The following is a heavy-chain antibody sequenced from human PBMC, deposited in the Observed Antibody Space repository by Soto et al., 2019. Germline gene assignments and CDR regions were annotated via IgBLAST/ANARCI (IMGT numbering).Heavy chain of an antibody. V-gene: IGHV3-48*01. J-gene: IGHJ4*02. Sequence: EVQLVESGGGLVQPGGSLRLSCVASGFTFNSYSMNWVRQAPGKGLEWISYINSGSTSAFYADSVKGRFTISRDNAKNSLYLQMNSLGAEDTAVYYCASSASPDAYWGQGTLVTVPS. CDR2: INSGSTSA. CDR3: ASSASPDAY. CDR1: GFTFNSYS. D-gene: IGHD1-26*01.